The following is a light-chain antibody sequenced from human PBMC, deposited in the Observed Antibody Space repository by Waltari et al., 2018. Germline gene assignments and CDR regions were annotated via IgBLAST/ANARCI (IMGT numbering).Light chain of an antibody. CDR1: ALPTKS. Sequence: SYELPQPPAVSVSPGQTARVTYFGNALPTKSAYWYQQKSGQAPVLVIYEDNQRPSGIPERFSGSSSGTVATLTISGAQVEDEADYYCYSTDSTGNQGVFGGGTKLTVL. CDR2: EDN. V-gene: IGLV3-10*01. CDR3: YSTDSTGNQGV. J-gene: IGLJ2*01.